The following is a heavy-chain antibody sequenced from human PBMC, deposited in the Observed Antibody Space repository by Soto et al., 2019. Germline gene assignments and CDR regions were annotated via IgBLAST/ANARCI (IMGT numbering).Heavy chain of an antibody. CDR1: GGSISSYY. CDR3: ETLVVTGPEYDYYGMDV. Sequence: SETLSLTCTVSGGSISSYYWSWIRQPPGKGLEWIGYIYYSGSTNYNPSLKSRVTISVDTSKNQFSLKLSSVTAADTAVYYCETLVVTGPEYDYYGMDVWGQGTTVNVSS. D-gene: IGHD2-21*02. J-gene: IGHJ6*02. CDR2: IYYSGST. V-gene: IGHV4-59*08.